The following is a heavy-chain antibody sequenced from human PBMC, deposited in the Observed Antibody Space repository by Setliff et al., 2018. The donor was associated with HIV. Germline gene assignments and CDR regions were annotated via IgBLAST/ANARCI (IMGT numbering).Heavy chain of an antibody. D-gene: IGHD4-17*01. V-gene: IGHV4-59*01. CDR3: ARDPPGYGDSKDY. J-gene: IGHJ4*02. CDR1: GGSTSNEY. CDR2: IYYSGST. Sequence: SETLSLTCTVSGGSTSNEYWSWIRQPPGKGLEWIGSIYYSGSTTYNPSLRSRVTISIDTSKNQFSLNLRSVTAADTAVYYCARDPPGYGDSKDYWGQGKLVTVSS.